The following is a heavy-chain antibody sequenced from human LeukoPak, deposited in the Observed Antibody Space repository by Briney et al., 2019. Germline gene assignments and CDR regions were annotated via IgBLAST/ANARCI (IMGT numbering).Heavy chain of an antibody. CDR1: GYTFTSYG. J-gene: IGHJ4*02. Sequence: GASVKVSCKASGYTFTSYGISWVRQAPGQGLEWMGWISAYNGNTNYAQKLQGRVTMTTDTSTSTAYMELRSLRSDDTAVYYCARDHYYDSSGNGLDYWGQGTLVTVSS. CDR2: ISAYNGNT. V-gene: IGHV1-18*01. CDR3: ARDHYYDSSGNGLDY. D-gene: IGHD3-22*01.